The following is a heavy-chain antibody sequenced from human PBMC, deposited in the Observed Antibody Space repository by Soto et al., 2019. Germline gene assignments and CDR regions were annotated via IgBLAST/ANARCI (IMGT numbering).Heavy chain of an antibody. V-gene: IGHV3-23*01. CDR2: ISGSGGST. D-gene: IGHD2-15*01. CDR1: GFTFSSYA. CDR3: ARAQGVVVAAARN. Sequence: GGSLRLSCAASGFTFSSYAMSWVRQAPGKGLEWVSAISGSGGSTYYADSVKGRFTISRDNSKNTLYLQMNSLRAEDTAVYYCARAQGVVVAAARNWGQGTLVTVSS. J-gene: IGHJ4*02.